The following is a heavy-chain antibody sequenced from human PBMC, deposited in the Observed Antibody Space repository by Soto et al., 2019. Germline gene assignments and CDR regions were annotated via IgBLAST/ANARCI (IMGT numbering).Heavy chain of an antibody. Sequence: EVQLVQSGAEVKKPGESLRISCKGSGYRFTSYWITWVRQIPGKGLEWMGRIDPSDSYTNYNPSFQDHVTISADKSISTAYLQWSSLKASDTAMYYCARQSGYCSSASCYTQVYYYYGLDVWGQGTTVTVSS. J-gene: IGHJ6*02. CDR3: ARQSGYCSSASCYTQVYYYYGLDV. V-gene: IGHV5-10-1*03. D-gene: IGHD2-2*02. CDR2: IDPSDSYT. CDR1: GYRFTSYW.